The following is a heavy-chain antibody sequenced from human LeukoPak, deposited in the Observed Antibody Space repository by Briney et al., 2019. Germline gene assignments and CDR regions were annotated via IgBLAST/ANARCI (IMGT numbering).Heavy chain of an antibody. V-gene: IGHV1-2*02. D-gene: IGHD3-22*01. J-gene: IGHJ4*02. CDR2: INPNSGGT. CDR1: GYTFTGYH. CDR3: ARATDYYDSSGYYIDY. Sequence: ASVKVSCKASGYTFTGYHMHWVRQAPGQGLEWMGWINPNSGGTNYAQRFQGRVTMTRDTSISTAYMELSRLRSDDTAVYYCARATDYYDSSGYYIDYWGQGTLVTVSS.